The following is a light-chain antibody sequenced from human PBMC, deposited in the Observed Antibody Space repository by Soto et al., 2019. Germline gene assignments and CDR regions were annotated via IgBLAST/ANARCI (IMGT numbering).Light chain of an antibody. V-gene: IGKV1-17*01. CDR2: AVS. CDR1: QYIGHY. J-gene: IGKJ3*01. CDR3: HYHDSSPEFA. Sequence: IQMTQSPSSLSASVGDRVTITCRASQYIGHYLGWYQRKPGKPPKRLIYAVSNLQSGVPSRFSGSAYGTDFTLTINSLQPEDFAVYYCHYHDSSPEFAFGPGTKVDI.